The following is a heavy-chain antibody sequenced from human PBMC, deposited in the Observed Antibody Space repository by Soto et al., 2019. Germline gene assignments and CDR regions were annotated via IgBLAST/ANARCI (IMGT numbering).Heavy chain of an antibody. CDR2: ISAYNGNT. V-gene: IGHV1-18*01. Sequence: ASVKVSCKASGYTFTSYGISWVRQAPGQGLEWMGWISAYNGNTNYAQKLQGRVTMTTDTSTSTAYMELRSLRSDDTAVYYCARDSSFFSSCPRDYFDYCGQGTLVTVSS. J-gene: IGHJ4*02. CDR1: GYTFTSYG. D-gene: IGHD6-19*01. CDR3: ARDSSFFSSCPRDYFDY.